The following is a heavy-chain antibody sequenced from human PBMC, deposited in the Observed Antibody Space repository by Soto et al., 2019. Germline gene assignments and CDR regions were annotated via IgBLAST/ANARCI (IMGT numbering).Heavy chain of an antibody. Sequence: EVQLLESGGGLVQPGGSLRLSCAASGFTFSSYAMSWVRQAPGKGLEWVSAISGSGGSTYYADSVKGRFTISRDNSKNTLYLQMNSLRAEDTAVYYCAKDLWFGEGPEGYYGMDVWGQGTTVTVSS. D-gene: IGHD3-10*01. CDR3: AKDLWFGEGPEGYYGMDV. CDR2: ISGSGGST. V-gene: IGHV3-23*01. CDR1: GFTFSSYA. J-gene: IGHJ6*02.